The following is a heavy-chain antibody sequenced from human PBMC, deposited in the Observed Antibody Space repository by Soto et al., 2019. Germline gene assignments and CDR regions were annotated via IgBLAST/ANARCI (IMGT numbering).Heavy chain of an antibody. Sequence: QAQLVQSGAEVRKPGSSVKLSCKASEGTFNSYAIAWVRQAPGQGLEWMGGIIPYYNTLNYAQKFQDRVTITADDSTNTVYMELSSLRSDDTAVYFCASGASRWYPYFFDSWAQRTRVTVSS. CDR1: EGTFNSYA. CDR2: IIPYYNTL. J-gene: IGHJ4*02. CDR3: ASGASRWYPYFFDS. V-gene: IGHV1-69*01. D-gene: IGHD6-13*01.